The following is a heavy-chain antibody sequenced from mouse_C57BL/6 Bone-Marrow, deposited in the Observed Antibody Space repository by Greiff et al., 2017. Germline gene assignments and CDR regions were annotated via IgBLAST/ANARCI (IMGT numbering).Heavy chain of an antibody. CDR2: ISDGGSYT. D-gene: IGHD2-1*01. CDR1: GFTFSSYA. V-gene: IGHV5-4*01. Sequence: EVKVIESGGGLVKPGGSLKLSCAASGFTFSSYAMSWVRQTPEKRLEWVATISDGGSYTYYPDNVKGRFTISRDNAKNNLYLQMSHLKSEDTAMYYCARDEGFGNFLYYYAMDYWGQGTSVTVSS. CDR3: ARDEGFGNFLYYYAMDY. J-gene: IGHJ4*01.